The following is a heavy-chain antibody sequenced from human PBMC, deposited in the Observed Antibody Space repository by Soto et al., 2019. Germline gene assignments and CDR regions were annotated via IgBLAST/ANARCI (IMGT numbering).Heavy chain of an antibody. CDR2: ISYDGSNK. Sequence: QVQLVESGGGVVQPGRSLRLSCAASGCTFSSYAMHWVRQAPGKGLEWVAVISYDGSNKYYADSVKGRFTISRDNSKNTLYLQMNSLRDEDTAVYYCARDNVYDAFAIWGQGTMVTVSS. V-gene: IGHV3-30-3*01. CDR3: ARDNVYDAFAI. CDR1: GCTFSSYA. J-gene: IGHJ3*02.